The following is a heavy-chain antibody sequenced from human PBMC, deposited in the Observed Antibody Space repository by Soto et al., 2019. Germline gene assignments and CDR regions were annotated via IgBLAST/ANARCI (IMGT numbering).Heavy chain of an antibody. CDR1: GDSVSSNSAA. CDR2: TYYRSKWYN. D-gene: IGHD6-13*01. Sequence: PSQTLSLTCAISGDSVSSNSAAWNWIRQSPSRGLEWLGRTYYRSKWYNDYAVSVKSRITISPDTSKNQFSLQLNSVTPEDTAVYYCARDRPPAAGIRRDAFDIWGQGTMVTVSS. J-gene: IGHJ3*02. CDR3: ARDRPPAAGIRRDAFDI. V-gene: IGHV6-1*01.